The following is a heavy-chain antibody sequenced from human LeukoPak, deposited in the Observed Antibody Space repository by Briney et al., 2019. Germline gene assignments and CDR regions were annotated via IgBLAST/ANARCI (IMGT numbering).Heavy chain of an antibody. D-gene: IGHD4-23*01. CDR2: INHSGST. Sequence: PSETLSLTCAVYGGSFSGYYWSWIRQPPGKGLEWIGEINHSGSTNYNPSLKSRVTISVDTSKNQFSLKLSSVTAADTAVYYCARDVGDDYGGRSFDYWGQGTLVTVSS. V-gene: IGHV4-34*01. CDR3: ARDVGDDYGGRSFDY. CDR1: GGSFSGYY. J-gene: IGHJ4*02.